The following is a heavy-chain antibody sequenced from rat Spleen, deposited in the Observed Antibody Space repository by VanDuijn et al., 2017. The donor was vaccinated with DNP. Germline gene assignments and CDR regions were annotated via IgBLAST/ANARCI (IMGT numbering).Heavy chain of an antibody. CDR1: GFTFTDAY. Sequence: EVKLLESGGGLVQPGGSMRLSCAASGFTFTDAYMNWIRQPAGKAPEWLGFIRNKANGYTTEYNPSVKGRFTISRDDTQGMLYLQMNTLRAEDTATYYCARLSTSTRGFSMDAWGQGTSVTVSS. D-gene: IGHD4-1*01. CDR2: IRNKANGYTT. J-gene: IGHJ4*01. CDR3: ARLSTSTRGFSMDA. V-gene: IGHV7-7*01.